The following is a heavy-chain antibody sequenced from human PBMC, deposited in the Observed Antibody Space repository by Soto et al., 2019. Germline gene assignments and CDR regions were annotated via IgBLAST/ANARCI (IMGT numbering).Heavy chain of an antibody. V-gene: IGHV1-2*02. J-gene: IGHJ4*02. CDR3: AKDAIMVSSTFNYFDF. CDR2: INPKFGDT. CDR1: GYTFTAYY. Sequence: QVQLVQSGAEVKEPGDSVRVSCEASGYTFTAYYIHWVRRAPGQGLEWMGWINPKFGDTTYAQDFQGRVSMTRDMSISTVYMELSRLTSDDTAIYYCAKDAIMVSSTFNYFDFWGQGTLVTVSS. D-gene: IGHD2-8*01.